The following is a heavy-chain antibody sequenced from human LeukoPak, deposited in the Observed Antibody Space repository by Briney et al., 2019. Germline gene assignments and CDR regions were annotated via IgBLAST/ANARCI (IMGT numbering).Heavy chain of an antibody. D-gene: IGHD4-23*01. CDR3: AKAKVSTVANYYYGMDV. CDR1: EFTFSTYA. J-gene: IGHJ6*02. V-gene: IGHV3-30-3*01. CDR2: ISYDGSNK. Sequence: GGSLRLSCAASEFTFSTYAIHWVRQAPGKGLEWVAVISYDGSNKYYADSVKGRFTISRDNSKNTLYVQMNSLRTEDTAVYYCAKAKVSTVANYYYGMDVWGQGTTVTVSS.